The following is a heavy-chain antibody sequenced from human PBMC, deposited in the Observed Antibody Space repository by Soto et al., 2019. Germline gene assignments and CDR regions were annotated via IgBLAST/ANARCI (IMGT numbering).Heavy chain of an antibody. D-gene: IGHD4-4*01. CDR2: ISPYNGNT. CDR1: GYTFTSYV. J-gene: IGHJ6*02. Sequence: QVQLVQSGAEVKKPGASVKVSCKASGYTFTSYVITWVRQAPGQGLEWMGYISPYNGNTNYAQNLQGPVNMTPDRTQSTAYIALRSLRSDDTAVYYCARDLTVTLYSFEVWGQGTTVTVSS. V-gene: IGHV1-18*01. CDR3: ARDLTVTLYSFEV.